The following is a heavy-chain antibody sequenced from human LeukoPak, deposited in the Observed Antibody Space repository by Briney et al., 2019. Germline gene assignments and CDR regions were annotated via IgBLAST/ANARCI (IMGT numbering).Heavy chain of an antibody. J-gene: IGHJ3*02. CDR1: GGSISSYH. V-gene: IGHV4-59*01. D-gene: IGHD5-24*01. CDR3: ARDSQITDAFDI. CDR2: IYYSGST. Sequence: SETLSLTCTVSGGSISSYHWSWIRQPPGKGLEWIGYIYYSGSTKYNPSLKSRVTISVDTSKNQFSLKLGSVTAADTAVYYCARDSQITDAFDIWGQGTMVTVSS.